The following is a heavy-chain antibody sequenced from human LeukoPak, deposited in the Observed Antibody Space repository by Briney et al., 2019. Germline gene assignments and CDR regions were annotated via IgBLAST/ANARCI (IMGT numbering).Heavy chain of an antibody. Sequence: GGALRISCAAPGFTFWSYLMTWVRPAPGEGPEWVANTKQDESEKYYVASVKGRFTISRDNAKNSLYLQMNSLRVEDSAVYYCVRGSGTYYIYWGQGTLVTVSS. J-gene: IGHJ4*02. CDR2: TKQDESEK. V-gene: IGHV3-7*04. D-gene: IGHD1-26*01. CDR3: VRGSGTYYIY. CDR1: GFTFWSYL.